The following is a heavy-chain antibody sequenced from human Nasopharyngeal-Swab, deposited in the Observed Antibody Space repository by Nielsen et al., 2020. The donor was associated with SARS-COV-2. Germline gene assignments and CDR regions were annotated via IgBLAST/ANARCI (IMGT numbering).Heavy chain of an antibody. V-gene: IGHV3-74*01. CDR3: ARGGFQHAMDV. J-gene: IGHJ6*01. CDR2: INNDGSSS. CDR1: RFTFSAYW. Sequence: LSLTCAASRFTFSAYWMFWVRHVPGKGLVWVSRINNDGSSSNHAESVKGRFTISRDNAKNTLYLQMNSLRAEDTATYYCARGGFQHAMDVWGQGTPVTVSS. D-gene: IGHD2-2*01.